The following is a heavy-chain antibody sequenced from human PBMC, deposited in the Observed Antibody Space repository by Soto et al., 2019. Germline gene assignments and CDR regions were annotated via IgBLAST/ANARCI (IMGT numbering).Heavy chain of an antibody. CDR3: AKGRAATARYGLDV. Sequence: VQLVESGGGVVQPGRSLRLSCAASGFTISGYAMAWVRQAPGKGLEWVSGISAVKGRFTTSRDNSKNTLYLQMNSLRAEDTAIYYCAKGRAATARYGLDVWGQGTTVTVSS. J-gene: IGHJ6*02. D-gene: IGHD6-13*01. CDR1: GFTISGYA. V-gene: IGHV3-23*04. CDR2: ISA.